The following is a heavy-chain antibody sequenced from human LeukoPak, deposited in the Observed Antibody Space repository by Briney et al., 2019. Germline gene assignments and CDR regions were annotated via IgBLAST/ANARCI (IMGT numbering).Heavy chain of an antibody. CDR3: TRGGTDALSY. Sequence: SETLSLTCAVSGDSIGSNHWWSWVRQPPGKGLEWIGEVSHSGSTSYNPSLKSRVTLSVDKSKNQFSLTLTSLTAADTAVYYCTRGGTDALSYWGQGALVTVSS. D-gene: IGHD3-16*01. J-gene: IGHJ4*02. V-gene: IGHV4-4*02. CDR1: GDSIGSNHW. CDR2: VSHSGST.